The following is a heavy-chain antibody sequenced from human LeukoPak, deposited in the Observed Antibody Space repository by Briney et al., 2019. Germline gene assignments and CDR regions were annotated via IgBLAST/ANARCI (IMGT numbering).Heavy chain of an antibody. V-gene: IGHV3-48*03. D-gene: IGHD3-16*01. Sequence: GGSLRLSCAASGFSFSSYEMNWVRQAPGKELEGVSYIRSSGSTTYYADSVKGRFTISRDNANDSLYLQMNSLRAEDTAVYYCVRVGNSLNYFDCWGQETLVTVSS. J-gene: IGHJ4*02. CDR3: VRVGNSLNYFDC. CDR1: GFSFSSYE. CDR2: IRSSGSTT.